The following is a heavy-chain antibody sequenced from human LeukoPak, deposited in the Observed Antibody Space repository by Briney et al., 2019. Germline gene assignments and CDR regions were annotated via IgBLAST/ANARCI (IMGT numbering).Heavy chain of an antibody. D-gene: IGHD3-22*01. CDR3: ARIRAPYYYDSSGAFDY. CDR1: GYSFTSYW. V-gene: IGHV5-51*01. Sequence: AGESLKISCKGSGYSFTSYWIGWVRQMPGKGLEWMGIIYPGDSDTRYSPSFQGQVTISADKSISTAYLQWSSLKASDTAMYYCARIRAPYYYDSSGAFDYWGQGTLVTVSS. CDR2: IYPGDSDT. J-gene: IGHJ4*02.